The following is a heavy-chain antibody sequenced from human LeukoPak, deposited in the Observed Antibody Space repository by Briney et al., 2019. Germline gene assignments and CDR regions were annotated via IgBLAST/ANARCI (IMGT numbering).Heavy chain of an antibody. V-gene: IGHV3-23*01. CDR3: AKSLRWGFDY. J-gene: IGHJ4*02. D-gene: IGHD4-23*01. CDR1: GFTFSSYA. CDR2: ISGSGGST. Sequence: GGSLRLSCAASGFTFSSYAISWVRQAPGKGLEWVSAISGSGGSTYYADSGKGRFTISRDNSKNTLYLQMNSLRAEDTAVYYCAKSLRWGFDYWGQGTLVTVSS.